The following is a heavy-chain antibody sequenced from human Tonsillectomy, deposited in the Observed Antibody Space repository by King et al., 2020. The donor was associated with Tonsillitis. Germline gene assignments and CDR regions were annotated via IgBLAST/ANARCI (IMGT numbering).Heavy chain of an antibody. J-gene: IGHJ3*02. V-gene: IGHV2-70*11. D-gene: IGHD3-22*01. CDR3: ARILIGSSDYGRVDAFDI. Sequence: TLKESGPALVKPTQTLTLTCTFSGFSLSTSGMCVSWIRQPPGKALEWLARIDWDDDKYYSTSLKTRLTISKDTSKNQVVLTMTNMDPVDTATYYCARILIGSSDYGRVDAFDIWGQGTMVTVSS. CDR1: GFSLSTSGMC. CDR2: IDWDDDK.